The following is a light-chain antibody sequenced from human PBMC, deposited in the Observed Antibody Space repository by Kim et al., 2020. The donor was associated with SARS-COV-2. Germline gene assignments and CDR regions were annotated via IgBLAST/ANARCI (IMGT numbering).Light chain of an antibody. CDR3: QQYHDLVT. Sequence: SASVGNRVTITWQASQDITNYLNWYQQKPGKAPKLLIYDASILETGVPSRFSGSQSGTDFTFTIRNLQPEDVATYYCQQYHDLVTFGQGTRLEIK. J-gene: IGKJ5*01. CDR2: DAS. CDR1: QDITNY. V-gene: IGKV1-33*01.